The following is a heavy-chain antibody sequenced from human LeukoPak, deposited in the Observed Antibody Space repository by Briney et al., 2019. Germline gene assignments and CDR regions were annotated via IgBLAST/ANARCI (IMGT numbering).Heavy chain of an antibody. CDR3: ARRYCSGGSCSYVDY. CDR2: IHPGDSDT. CDR1: GYSFTSYW. Sequence: GESLKISCKGSGYSFTSYWIGWVRQMPGKGLEWMGIIHPGDSDTRYSPSFQGQVTISADKSISTAYLQWSSLKASDTAMYYCARRYCSGGSCSYVDYWGQGTLVTVSS. V-gene: IGHV5-51*01. J-gene: IGHJ4*02. D-gene: IGHD2-15*01.